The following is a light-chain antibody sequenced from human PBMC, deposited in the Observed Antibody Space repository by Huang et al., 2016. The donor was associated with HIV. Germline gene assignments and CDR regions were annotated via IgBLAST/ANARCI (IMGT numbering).Light chain of an antibody. J-gene: IGKJ1*01. CDR2: GAS. Sequence: DIVMTQSPDSLAVSLGERATINCKSSQSLLYSSNNKNYLAWYPQKPGQPPKLLIYGASTRESGVPDRFSGSGSETDFTLTISSLQAEDVAVYYCHQYYATGTFGQGTKVEI. CDR3: HQYYATGT. CDR1: QSLLYSSNNKNY. V-gene: IGKV4-1*01.